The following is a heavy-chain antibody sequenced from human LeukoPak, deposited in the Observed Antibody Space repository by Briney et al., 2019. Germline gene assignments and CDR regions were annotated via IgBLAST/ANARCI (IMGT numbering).Heavy chain of an antibody. CDR1: GFTFSSYS. Sequence: GGSLRLSCAASGFTFSSYSMNWVRQAPGKGLEWVSRINADGSSTSYADSVKGRFTISRDNSKNTLYLQMNSLRAEDTAVYYCAKVISGTGDYWGQGTLVTVSS. CDR3: AKVISGTGDY. CDR2: INADGSST. J-gene: IGHJ4*02. D-gene: IGHD3-10*01. V-gene: IGHV3-74*01.